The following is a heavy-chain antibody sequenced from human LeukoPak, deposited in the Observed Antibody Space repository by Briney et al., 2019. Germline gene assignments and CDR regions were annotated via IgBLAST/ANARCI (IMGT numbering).Heavy chain of an antibody. J-gene: IGHJ4*02. CDR2: ISGSGGST. CDR3: AKDRGEKLVDTAMVKGSGYFDY. V-gene: IGHV3-23*01. D-gene: IGHD5-18*01. Sequence: TGGSLRLSCAASGFTFSSYAMSWVRQAPGKGLEWVSAISGSGGSTYYADSVKGRFTISRDNSKNTLYLQMNSLRAEDTAVYYCAKDRGEKLVDTAMVKGSGYFDYWGQGTLVIVSS. CDR1: GFTFSSYA.